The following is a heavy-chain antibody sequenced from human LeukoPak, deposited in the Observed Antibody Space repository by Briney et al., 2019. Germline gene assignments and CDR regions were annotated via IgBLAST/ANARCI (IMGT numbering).Heavy chain of an antibody. V-gene: IGHV4-61*02. J-gene: IGHJ4*02. D-gene: IGHD6-13*01. Sequence: SETLSLTCTVSGGSISSGSYYWSWIRQPAGKGLEWIGRIYTSGSTNYNPSLKSRVTISVDTSKNQFSLKLSSVTAADTAVYYCARESTAAAGTSLVYWGQGTLVTVSS. CDR3: ARESTAAAGTSLVY. CDR2: IYTSGST. CDR1: GGSISSGSYY.